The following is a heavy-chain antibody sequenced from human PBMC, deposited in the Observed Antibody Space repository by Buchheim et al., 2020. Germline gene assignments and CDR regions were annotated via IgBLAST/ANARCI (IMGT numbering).Heavy chain of an antibody. J-gene: IGHJ4*02. CDR2: ISYDGSNK. V-gene: IGHV3-30*18. D-gene: IGHD6-13*01. CDR1: GFTFSSYG. Sequence: QVQLVESGGGVVQPGRSLRLSCAASGFTFSSYGMHWVRQAPGKGLEWVAVISYDGSNKYYADSVKGRFTISRDNSKNKLYLQMNSLRAEDTAVYYCAKERYSSSWYSDYWGQGTL. CDR3: AKERYSSSWYSDY.